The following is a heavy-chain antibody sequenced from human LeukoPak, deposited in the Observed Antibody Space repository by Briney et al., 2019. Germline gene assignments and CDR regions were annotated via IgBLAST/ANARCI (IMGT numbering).Heavy chain of an antibody. CDR1: GFTFSSYA. CDR2: ISGSGGST. CDR3: AKDKGWGYSAYDFYGMDV. J-gene: IGHJ6*02. Sequence: GGSLRLSCAASGFTFSSYAMSWVRQAPGKGLEWVSAISGSGGSTYYADSVKGRFTISRDSSKNTLYLQMNSLRAEDTAIYYCAKDKGWGYSAYDFYGMDVWGQGTTVTVSS. D-gene: IGHD1-1*01. V-gene: IGHV3-23*01.